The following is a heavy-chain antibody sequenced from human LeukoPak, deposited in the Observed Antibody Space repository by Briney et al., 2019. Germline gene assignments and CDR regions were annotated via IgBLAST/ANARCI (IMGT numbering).Heavy chain of an antibody. CDR1: GGSISSSSYS. Sequence: SETLSLTCTVPGGSISSSSYSWVWIRPPPGKGLECIGTIYYSGITYKNPSLKSRVTISIDTSRNQFSLTLTSVTAADTAVYYCARRGPTVVVDYWGQGTLVTVSS. D-gene: IGHD4-17*01. CDR2: IYYSGIT. CDR3: ARRGPTVVVDY. J-gene: IGHJ4*02. V-gene: IGHV4-39*01.